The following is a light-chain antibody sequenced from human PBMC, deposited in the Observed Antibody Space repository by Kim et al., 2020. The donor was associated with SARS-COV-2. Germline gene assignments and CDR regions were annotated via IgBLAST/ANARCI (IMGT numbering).Light chain of an antibody. V-gene: IGLV10-54*01. CDR1: SNNVGDQG. Sequence: QAGLTQPPSVSKGLRQTATLTCTGNSNNVGDQGAAWLQHHQGHPPKVLYDRNNNRPSGISERLSASRSGNTASLTITGLQPEDEADYYCSAWDSSLSAWVFGGGTQLTVL. CDR3: SAWDSSLSAWV. CDR2: RNN. J-gene: IGLJ3*02.